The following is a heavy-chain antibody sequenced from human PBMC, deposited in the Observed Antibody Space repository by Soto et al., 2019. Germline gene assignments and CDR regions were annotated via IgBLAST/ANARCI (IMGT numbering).Heavy chain of an antibody. CDR1: GFTLSDYY. J-gene: IGHJ4*02. V-gene: IGHV3-11*01. Sequence: QVQLVESGGGLVKPGGSLRLSCAASGFTLSDYYMNWIRQAPGKGLEWVSYISSSGMTIYYADSVKGRFTISRDNAKNSLYLEMTSLRAEDTAVYSCAREEIGEQVVRYCDYWGQGTLVTVSS. CDR3: AREEIGEQVVRYCDY. D-gene: IGHD6-13*01. CDR2: ISSSGMTI.